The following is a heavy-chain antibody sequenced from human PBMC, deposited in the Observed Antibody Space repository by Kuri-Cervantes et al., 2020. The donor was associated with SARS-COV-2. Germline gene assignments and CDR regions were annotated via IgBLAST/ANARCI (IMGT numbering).Heavy chain of an antibody. CDR1: GGSFSDYY. Sequence: SETLSLTCAVYGGSFSDYYWSWVRQPPGKGLEWIGEINHSGSTNYNPSLKSRVTISVDTSKNQFSLKLSSVTAADTAVYYCARRHFEGSITGTTRGTFDYWGQGTLVTVSS. CDR2: INHSGST. V-gene: IGHV4-34*01. CDR3: ARRHFEGSITGTTRGTFDY. J-gene: IGHJ4*02. D-gene: IGHD1-7*01.